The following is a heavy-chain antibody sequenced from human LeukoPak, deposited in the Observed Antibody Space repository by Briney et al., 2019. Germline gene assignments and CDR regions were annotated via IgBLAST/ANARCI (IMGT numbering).Heavy chain of an antibody. CDR3: AREYWNDY. Sequence: SETLSLTCTVSGGSINGYYGSWIRQPPGKGLEWIGYIYYSGSTNYNPSLKSRVTISVDTSKNQFSLKLSSVTAADTAVYYCAREYWNDYWGQGSLVTVSS. D-gene: IGHD1-1*01. J-gene: IGHJ4*02. CDR1: GGSINGYY. V-gene: IGHV4-59*01. CDR2: IYYSGST.